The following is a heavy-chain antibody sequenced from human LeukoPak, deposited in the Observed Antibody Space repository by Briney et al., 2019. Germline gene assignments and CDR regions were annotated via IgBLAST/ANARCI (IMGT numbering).Heavy chain of an antibody. CDR1: GFTFDEYG. D-gene: IGHD2-2*01. J-gene: IGHJ3*02. V-gene: IGHV3-43*02. CDR2: ISGDGDTT. Sequence: PGGSLRLSCLASGFTFDEYGMHWVRQAPGKGLEWVSVISGDGDTTYYADSLKGRFTTSRDNSKNSLYLQFDSLRTEDTALYFCVRDMATQRPPYDAFDIGGQGTRVTVSS. CDR3: VRDMATQRPPYDAFDI.